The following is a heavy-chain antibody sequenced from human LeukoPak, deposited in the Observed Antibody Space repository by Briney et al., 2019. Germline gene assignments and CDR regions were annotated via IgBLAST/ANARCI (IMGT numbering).Heavy chain of an antibody. CDR3: AKGGHDYNPFYW. CDR1: GFTFSTYA. Sequence: PGGSLRLSCAASGFTFSTYAMGWVRQAPGKGLEWVSSIKGGGGDPFYADPVKGRFTISRDNSKITLFLQLNSLRAEDTAVYYCAKGGHDYNPFYWWGQGTLVTVSS. J-gene: IGHJ4*02. D-gene: IGHD4-11*01. V-gene: IGHV3-23*01. CDR2: IKGGGGDP.